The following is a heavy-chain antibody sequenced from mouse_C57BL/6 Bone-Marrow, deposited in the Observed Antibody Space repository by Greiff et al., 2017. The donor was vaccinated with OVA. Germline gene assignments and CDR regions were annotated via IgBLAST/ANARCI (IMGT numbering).Heavy chain of an antibody. Sequence: VQLQQSVAELVRPGASVKLSCTASGFTIKNSYMHWVKQRPEKGLEWIGRIDPANGNTKYAPKFQGKAPITADTSYNTAYLQLSSLTSEDTAIYYCAPYDSYFDYWGQGTTLTVSS. CDR3: APYDSYFDY. CDR1: GFTIKNSY. V-gene: IGHV14-3*01. J-gene: IGHJ2*01. CDR2: IDPANGNT. D-gene: IGHD2-4*01.